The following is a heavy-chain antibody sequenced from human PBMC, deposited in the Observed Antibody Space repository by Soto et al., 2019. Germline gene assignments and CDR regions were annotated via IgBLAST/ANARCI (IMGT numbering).Heavy chain of an antibody. D-gene: IGHD4-17*01. CDR1: GFTVSSNY. CDR2: IYSGGST. Sequence: EVQLVESGGGLIQPGGSLRLSCAASGFTVSSNYMSWVRQAPGKGLECVSVIYSGGSTYYADSVKGRFTISRDNSKNTLYLQMNSPSADDTAVYYCASPTVTKLSYGYFDLWGRGTLVTVSS. V-gene: IGHV3-53*01. CDR3: ASPTVTKLSYGYFDL. J-gene: IGHJ2*01.